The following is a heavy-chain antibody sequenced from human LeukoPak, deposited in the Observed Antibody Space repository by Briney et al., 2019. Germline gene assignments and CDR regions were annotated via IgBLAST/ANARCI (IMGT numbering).Heavy chain of an antibody. CDR1: GYTFTGYY. Sequence: GASVKVSCKASGYTFTGYYMHWVQQAPGQGLEWMGWINPNSGGTNYAQKFQGRVTMTRDTSISTAYMELSRLRSDDTAVYYCARDQGSIAAAAGYYFDYWGQGTLVTVSS. D-gene: IGHD6-13*01. CDR2: INPNSGGT. V-gene: IGHV1-2*02. CDR3: ARDQGSIAAAAGYYFDY. J-gene: IGHJ4*02.